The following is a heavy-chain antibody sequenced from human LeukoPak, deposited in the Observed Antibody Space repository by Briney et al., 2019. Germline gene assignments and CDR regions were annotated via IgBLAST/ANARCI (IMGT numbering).Heavy chain of an antibody. D-gene: IGHD1-26*01. CDR3: ASNSGRIVWPSGSYGLDV. CDR2: MNPNSGNT. V-gene: IGHV1-8*01. CDR1: GYTFTSYD. Sequence: ASVKVSCKASGYTFTSYDINWVRQATGQGLEWMGYMNPNSGNTVYAQKFQGRVTMTRSTSISTAYMELSSLRPEDTAVYYCASNSGRIVWPSGSYGLDVWGQGTTVIVSS. J-gene: IGHJ6*02.